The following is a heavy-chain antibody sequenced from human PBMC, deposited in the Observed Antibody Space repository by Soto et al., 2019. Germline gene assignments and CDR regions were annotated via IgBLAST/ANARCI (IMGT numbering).Heavy chain of an antibody. CDR2: ISAYNGNT. CDR3: ARQHYYAGLDV. CDR1: GYTFTSYF. J-gene: IGHJ6*02. V-gene: IGHV1-18*01. Sequence: ASVKVSCHASGYTFTSYFITWERLAPGQGLEWMGWISAYNGNTKYAQMLQGRATMTTDTSTATAYTEMTSLGSDDTAVYYCARQHYYAGLDVWGQGTMVTVYS.